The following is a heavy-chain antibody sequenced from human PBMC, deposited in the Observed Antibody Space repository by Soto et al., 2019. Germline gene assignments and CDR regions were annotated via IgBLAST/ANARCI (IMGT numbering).Heavy chain of an antibody. CDR1: GYTFSKFG. CDR2: ITAFNGNT. D-gene: IGHD2-15*01. J-gene: IGHJ6*02. CDR3: ARDLGGVEVPGVTRADV. V-gene: IGHV1-18*01. Sequence: QVHLVQSGAEVRKPGASVKVSCKTSGYTFSKFGISWVRQAPGQGLQWMGWITAFNGNTNYAERFQGRVTMTTDTSTSTAYMELRNLRSDDTAVYYCARDLGGVEVPGVTRADVWGQGTTVTVSS.